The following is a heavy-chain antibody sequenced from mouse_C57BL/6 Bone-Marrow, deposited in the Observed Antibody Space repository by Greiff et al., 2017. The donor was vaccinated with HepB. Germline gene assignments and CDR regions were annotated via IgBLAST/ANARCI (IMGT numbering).Heavy chain of an antibody. Sequence: EVKLVESGGGLVQPKGSLKLSCAASGFSFNTYAMNWVRQAPGKGLEWVARIRSKSNNYATYYADSVKDRFTISRDDSESMLYLQMNNLKTEDTAMYYCVRHEVYYYGSSLAYWGQGTLVTVSA. CDR2: IRSKSNNYAT. CDR3: VRHEVYYYGSSLAY. D-gene: IGHD1-1*01. V-gene: IGHV10-1*01. CDR1: GFSFNTYA. J-gene: IGHJ3*01.